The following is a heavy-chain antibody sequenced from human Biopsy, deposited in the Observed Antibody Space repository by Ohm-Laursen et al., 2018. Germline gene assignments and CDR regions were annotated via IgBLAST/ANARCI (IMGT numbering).Heavy chain of an antibody. D-gene: IGHD3-22*01. CDR2: IYPGGST. CDR1: GGDINNYY. Sequence: GTLSLTCNVSGGDINNYYWSWIRQPAGKGLEWIGRIYPGGSTNYNPSLKSRVTMSVDTSKKQLSLRLRSFTAADTAMYYCASVVLGPTNDAFDLWGQGTMVGVSS. J-gene: IGHJ3*01. CDR3: ASVVLGPTNDAFDL. V-gene: IGHV4-4*07.